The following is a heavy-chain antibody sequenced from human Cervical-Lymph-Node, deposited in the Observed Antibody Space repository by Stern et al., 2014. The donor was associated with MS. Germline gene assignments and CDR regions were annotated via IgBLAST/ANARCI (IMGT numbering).Heavy chain of an antibody. Sequence: VQLVESGGGVVQPGRSLRLSCAASGFTFSTYGMHWVRQAPGKGLEWVAVVSYDGRDTYYADSVKGRFTISRDNSKNTLSLQMNSLRPEDTAVYYCAKDVGTYAYDSSGYLNYWGQGTLVTVSS. CDR3: AKDVGTYAYDSSGYLNY. CDR1: GFTFSTYG. CDR2: VSYDGRDT. V-gene: IGHV3-30*18. J-gene: IGHJ4*02. D-gene: IGHD3-22*01.